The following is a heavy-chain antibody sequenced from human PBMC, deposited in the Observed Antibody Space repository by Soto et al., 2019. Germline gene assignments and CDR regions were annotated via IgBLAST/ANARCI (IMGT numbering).Heavy chain of an antibody. Sequence: GGSLRLSCAASGFTFSGSAMHWVRQASGKGLEWVGRIRSKANSYATAYAASVKGRFTISRDDSKNTAYLQMSSLKTEDTAVYYCNTIGAFDIWGQGTMVTVSS. CDR1: GFTFSGSA. D-gene: IGHD2-21*01. J-gene: IGHJ3*02. V-gene: IGHV3-73*01. CDR3: NTIGAFDI. CDR2: IRSKANSYAT.